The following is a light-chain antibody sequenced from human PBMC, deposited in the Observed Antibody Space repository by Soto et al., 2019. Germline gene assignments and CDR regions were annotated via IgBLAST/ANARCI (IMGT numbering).Light chain of an antibody. V-gene: IGLV1-40*01. Sequence: QSVLTQPPSVSGAPGQRVIISCTGSNSNIGTGYDVHWYQQLPGTAPKLLIYGNNNRPSGVPDRFSGSKYGASASLAIPGLQAEDEADYYCHSYDSSLSAVVFGGGTKVTVL. J-gene: IGLJ2*01. CDR3: HSYDSSLSAVV. CDR2: GNN. CDR1: NSNIGTGYD.